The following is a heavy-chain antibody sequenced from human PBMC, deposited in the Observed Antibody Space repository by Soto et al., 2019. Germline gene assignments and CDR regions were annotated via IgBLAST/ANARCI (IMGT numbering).Heavy chain of an antibody. D-gene: IGHD4-17*01. J-gene: IGHJ4*02. V-gene: IGHV1-18*01. CDR1: GYTFTSYG. CDR2: ISAYNGNT. CDR3: ARREYGDFDY. Sequence: ASVEVSSKASGYTFTSYGLSWVRQAPGQGLEWMGWISAYNGNTNYAQKLQGRVTMTTDTSTSTAYMGLRSLRSDDTAVYYCARREYGDFDYWGQGTLVTVSS.